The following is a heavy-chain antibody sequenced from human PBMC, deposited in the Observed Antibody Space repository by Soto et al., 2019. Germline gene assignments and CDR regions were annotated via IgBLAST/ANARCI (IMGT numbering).Heavy chain of an antibody. V-gene: IGHV3-30*18. CDR2: ISDDGTNK. CDR3: AKDNLGSSKVFDF. CDR1: GFTLSNYG. J-gene: IGHJ3*01. Sequence: GSLRLSCXVYGFTLSNYGIHWVRQAPGKGLEWVTLISDDGTNKYFLDSVKGRFTISRDNSRNMVYLQMNRLRVEDTAVYYCAKDNLGSSKVFDFCGQGTLVTVSS. D-gene: IGHD2-2*01.